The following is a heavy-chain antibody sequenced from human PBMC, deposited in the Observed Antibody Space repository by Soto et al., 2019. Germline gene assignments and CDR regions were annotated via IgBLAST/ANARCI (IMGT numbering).Heavy chain of an antibody. D-gene: IGHD3-9*01. CDR2: IYSGGST. J-gene: IGHJ5*02. V-gene: IGHV3-66*01. CDR3: AKAGRRYDILTGYPPLWFDP. CDR1: GFTVSSNY. Sequence: GGSLRLSCAASGFTVSSNYMSWVRQAPGKGLEWVSVIYSGGSTYYADSVKGRFTISRDNSKNTLYLQMNSLRAEDTAVYYCAKAGRRYDILTGYPPLWFDPWGQGTLVTVSS.